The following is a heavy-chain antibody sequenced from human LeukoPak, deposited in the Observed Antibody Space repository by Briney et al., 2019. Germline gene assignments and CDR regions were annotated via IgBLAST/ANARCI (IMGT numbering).Heavy chain of an antibody. CDR1: GFTFSTYA. D-gene: IGHD6-13*01. CDR3: ARALSSSWYGVIAY. V-gene: IGHV3-30*09. J-gene: IGHJ4*02. CDR2: ISYDGTEK. Sequence: PGGSLRLSCAVSGFTFSTYAIHWVRQAPGKGLEWVAVISYDGTEKYFADSVKGRFAISRDNSKNTLYLQMNILRAEDTAMYFCARALSSSWYGVIAYWGQGSLVTVSS.